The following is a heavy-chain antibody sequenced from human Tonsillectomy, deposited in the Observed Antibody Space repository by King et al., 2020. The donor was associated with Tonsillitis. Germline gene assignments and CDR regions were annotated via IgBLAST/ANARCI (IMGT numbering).Heavy chain of an antibody. Sequence: QVQLQQWGAGLLKPSETLSLTCAVSGGTFNGFYWSWLRQPPGRRLEWIGDISHTGSTSYNPSLKTPFTISVDTSKKQVSLRLTSVTAADTAVYYCARAGLSRPNWFDPWGQGTLVIVSS. J-gene: IGHJ5*02. V-gene: IGHV4-34*01. D-gene: IGHD6-13*01. CDR2: ISHTGST. CDR3: ARAGLSRPNWFDP. CDR1: GGTFNGFY.